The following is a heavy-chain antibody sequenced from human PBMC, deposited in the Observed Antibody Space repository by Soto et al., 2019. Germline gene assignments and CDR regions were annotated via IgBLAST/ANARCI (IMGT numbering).Heavy chain of an antibody. Sequence: QVQLVQSGAEVKKPGASVKVSCKASGYTFTSYGISWVRQAPGQGLEWMGWISAYNGNTNYAQKLQGRVTMTTDTSTSTAYRELRSLRSDDTAVYYCARDRSSGSYLDAFDIWGQGTMVTVSS. CDR3: ARDRSSGSYLDAFDI. D-gene: IGHD1-26*01. CDR2: ISAYNGNT. V-gene: IGHV1-18*01. J-gene: IGHJ3*02. CDR1: GYTFTSYG.